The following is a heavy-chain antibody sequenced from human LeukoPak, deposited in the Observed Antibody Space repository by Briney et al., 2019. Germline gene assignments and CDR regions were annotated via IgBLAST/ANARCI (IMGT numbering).Heavy chain of an antibody. CDR2: INLSGGST. Sequence: ASVKVSCKASGYTFTSYHMHWVRQAPGQGLEWMGKINLSGGSTTYAQKFQGRVTVTRDTSTSTVYMELSSLRSEDTAVYYCARDYVDDIPMIKDYWGLGTLVTVYS. CDR3: ARDYVDDIPMIKDY. V-gene: IGHV1-46*01. D-gene: IGHD2-8*01. J-gene: IGHJ4*02. CDR1: GYTFTSYH.